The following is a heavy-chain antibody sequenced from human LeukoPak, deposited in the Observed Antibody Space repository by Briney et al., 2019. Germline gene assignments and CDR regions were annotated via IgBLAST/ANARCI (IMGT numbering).Heavy chain of an antibody. D-gene: IGHD6-13*01. Sequence: GGSLRLSCAASGFTFDDYGMGWVRQVPGKGLEWVSALNWNGGNTAYADSVKGRFTISRDNAKNSLYLQMNSVRAEDTALYHCARVHRYSSTWDSFDYWGQGTLVTVSS. J-gene: IGHJ4*02. CDR3: ARVHRYSSTWDSFDY. CDR2: LNWNGGNT. V-gene: IGHV3-20*01. CDR1: GFTFDDYG.